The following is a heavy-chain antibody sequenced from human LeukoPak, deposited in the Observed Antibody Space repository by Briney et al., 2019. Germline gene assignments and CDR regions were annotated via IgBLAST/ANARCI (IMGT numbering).Heavy chain of an antibody. J-gene: IGHJ4*02. D-gene: IGHD6-13*01. CDR2: ISAYNGNT. CDR1: GYTFTSYG. Sequence: SVKVSYKASGYTFTSYGISWVRQAPGQGLEWMGWISAYNGNTNYAQKLQGRVTVTTDTSTSTAYMELRSLRSDDTAVYYCARSTYSSSWYYHYYFDYWGQGTLVTVSS. CDR3: ARSTYSSSWYYHYYFDY. V-gene: IGHV1-18*01.